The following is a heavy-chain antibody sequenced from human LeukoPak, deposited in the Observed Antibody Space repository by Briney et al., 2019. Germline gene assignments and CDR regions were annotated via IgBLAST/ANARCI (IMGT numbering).Heavy chain of an antibody. J-gene: IGHJ6*03. CDR1: GFTFSSYA. CDR3: ARSFEGGYCSSTSCPDADMDV. V-gene: IGHV3-30*04. Sequence: GGSLRLSCAASGFTFSSYAMHWVRQAPGKGLEWVAVISYDGSNKYYADSVKGRFTISRDNSKNTLYLQMNSLRAEDTAVYYCARSFEGGYCSSTSCPDADMDVWGKGTTVTVSS. CDR2: ISYDGSNK. D-gene: IGHD2-2*01.